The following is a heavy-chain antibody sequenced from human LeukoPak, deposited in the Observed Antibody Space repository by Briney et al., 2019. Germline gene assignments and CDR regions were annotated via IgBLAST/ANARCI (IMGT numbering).Heavy chain of an antibody. CDR2: IYYSGST. J-gene: IGHJ4*02. V-gene: IGHV4-59*08. CDR3: ATLYYDILTGYYKIDY. CDR1: GGSISSYY. D-gene: IGHD3-9*01. Sequence: SETLSLTCTVSGGSISSYYWSWIRQPPGKGLEWIGYIYYSGSTNYNPSLKSRVTISVDTSKNQFSPKLSSVTAADTAVYYCATLYYDILTGYYKIDYWGQGTLVTVSS.